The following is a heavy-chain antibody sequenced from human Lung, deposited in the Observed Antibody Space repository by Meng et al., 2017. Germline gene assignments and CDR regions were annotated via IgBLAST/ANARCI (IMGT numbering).Heavy chain of an antibody. D-gene: IGHD4-11*01. J-gene: IGHJ4*02. CDR1: GGSFSDYY. V-gene: IGHV4-34*01. CDR3: ARGPTTMAHDFDY. Sequence: QVQLQQWGAGLLKPSEPLSRPCVVFGGSFSDYYWSWIRQPPGKGLEWIGEINHSGSTNYNPSLESRATISVDTSQNNLSLKLSSVTAADSAVYYCARGPTTMAHDFDYWGQGTLVTVSS. CDR2: INHSGST.